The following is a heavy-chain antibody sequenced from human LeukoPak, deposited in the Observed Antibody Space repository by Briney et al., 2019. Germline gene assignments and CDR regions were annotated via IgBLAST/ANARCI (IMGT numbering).Heavy chain of an antibody. CDR2: ISSSGGNT. CDR1: GFTFSSYA. Sequence: GGSLRLSCAASGFTFSSYAMSWVRQTPGKGLEWVSAISSSGGNTYYADSVKGRFTISRDNAKNSLYLQMNSLRAEDTAVYYCAELGITMIGGVWGKGTTVTISS. V-gene: IGHV3-23*01. J-gene: IGHJ6*04. D-gene: IGHD3-10*02. CDR3: AELGITMIGGV.